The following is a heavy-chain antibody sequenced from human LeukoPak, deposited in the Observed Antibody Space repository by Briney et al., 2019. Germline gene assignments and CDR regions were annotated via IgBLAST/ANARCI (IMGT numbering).Heavy chain of an antibody. Sequence: PGGSLRLSCAASGFSVSSNYMSWVRQAPGKGLEWVSVIYSGGSTYYADSVKGRFTISRDNSKNTLYLQMNSLRAEDTAAYYCARDPLLYYFDYWGQGTLVTVSS. CDR1: GFSVSSNY. V-gene: IGHV3-53*01. J-gene: IGHJ4*02. CDR3: ARDPLLYYFDY. CDR2: IYSGGST.